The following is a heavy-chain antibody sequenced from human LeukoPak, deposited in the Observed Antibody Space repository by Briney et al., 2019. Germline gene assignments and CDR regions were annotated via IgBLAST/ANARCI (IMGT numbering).Heavy chain of an antibody. Sequence: ASVTVSCTASGYTFTSYHINWVRQATGQGLEWVGWMNPNNSDIGYAQKFQGRVTMTRNTSISTAYMELSSLRSEDTAVYYCARELRSTYYYYYGMDVWGQGTTVTVSS. CDR2: MNPNNSDI. CDR3: ARELRSTYYYYYGMDV. CDR1: GYTFTSYH. D-gene: IGHD5/OR15-5a*01. J-gene: IGHJ6*02. V-gene: IGHV1-8*01.